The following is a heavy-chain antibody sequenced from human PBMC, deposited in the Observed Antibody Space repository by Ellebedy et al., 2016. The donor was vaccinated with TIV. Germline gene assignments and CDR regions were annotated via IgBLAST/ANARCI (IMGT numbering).Heavy chain of an antibody. J-gene: IGHJ4*02. CDR3: ARDAYGVIDY. CDR2: ISHDANNK. CDR1: GFPFSSHA. V-gene: IGHV3-30-3*01. Sequence: PGGSLRLSCEASGFPFSSHAMHWVRQAPGKGLEWVALISHDANNKYYADSVKGRFTISRDYSKNTVSLQMSSLTADETALYYCARDAYGVIDYWGQGTLVTVSS. D-gene: IGHD3-16*01.